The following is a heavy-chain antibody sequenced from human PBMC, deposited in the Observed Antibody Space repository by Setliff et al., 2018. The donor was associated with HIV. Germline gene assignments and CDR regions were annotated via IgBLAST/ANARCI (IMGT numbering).Heavy chain of an antibody. CDR1: GGSFGTFD. J-gene: IGHJ6*02. CDR2: IIPLFGAP. D-gene: IGHD3-16*01. CDR3: ARGWGGQDSNHYNMDV. Sequence: RASVKVSCKASGGSFGTFDISWVRQAPGQGLEWVGEIIPLFGAPNYAQKFQGRVTLTTDESTSAAFMELRSLRSEDTAVYYCARGWGGQDSNHYNMDVWGQGTTVTVSS. V-gene: IGHV1-69*05.